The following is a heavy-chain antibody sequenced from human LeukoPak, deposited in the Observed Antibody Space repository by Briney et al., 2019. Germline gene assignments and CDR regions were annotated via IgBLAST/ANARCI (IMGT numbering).Heavy chain of an antibody. CDR1: GFTVSSNY. V-gene: IGHV3-66*02. CDR2: IYSGGST. CDR3: ARAQKDPTSYYYYYMDV. Sequence: GGSLRLSCAASGFTVSSNYMSWVRQAPGKGLAWVSVIYSGGSTYYADSVKGRFTISRDNSKNTLYLQMNSLRAEDTAVYYCARAQKDPTSYYYYYMDVWGKGTTVTVSS. J-gene: IGHJ6*03.